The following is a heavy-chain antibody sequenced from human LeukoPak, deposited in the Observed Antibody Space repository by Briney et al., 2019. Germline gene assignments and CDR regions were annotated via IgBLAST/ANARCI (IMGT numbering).Heavy chain of an antibody. CDR2: IKQDGSEK. D-gene: IGHD3-16*01. J-gene: IGHJ3*02. CDR1: GFTFSSYW. V-gene: IGHV3-7*04. CDR3: ARGYYHAFDI. Sequence: PGGSLRLSCAASGFTFSSYWMRWVRQAPGKGLEWVANIKQDGSEKYYVDSVKGRFTVSRDNTKNSLYLQMNSLRAEDTAVYYCARGYYHAFDIWGQGTMVTVSS.